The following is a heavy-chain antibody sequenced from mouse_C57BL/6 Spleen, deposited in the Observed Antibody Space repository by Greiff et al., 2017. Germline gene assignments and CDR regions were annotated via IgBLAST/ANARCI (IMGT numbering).Heavy chain of an antibody. CDR2: IDPSDSYT. Sequence: QVHVKQPGAELVMPGASVKLSCKASGYTFTSYWMHWVKQRPGQGLEWIGEIDPSDSYTNYNQKFKGKSTLTVDRSSSTAYMQLISQTSEDSAVYYCARNDYYGSSYDWFAYWGQGTLVTVSA. V-gene: IGHV1-69*01. D-gene: IGHD1-1*01. CDR3: ARNDYYGSSYDWFAY. CDR1: GYTFTSYW. J-gene: IGHJ3*01.